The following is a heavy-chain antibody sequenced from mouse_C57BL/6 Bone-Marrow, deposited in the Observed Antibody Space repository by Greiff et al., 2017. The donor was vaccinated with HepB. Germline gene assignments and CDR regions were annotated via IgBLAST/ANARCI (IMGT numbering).Heavy chain of an antibody. CDR1: GYTFTSYW. V-gene: IGHV1-59*01. J-gene: IGHJ2*01. D-gene: IGHD5-5*01. Sequence: VKLQESGAELVRPGTSVKLSCKASGYTFTSYWMHWVKQRPGQGLEWIGVIDPSDSYTNYNQKFKGKATLTVDTSSSTAYMQLSSLTSEDSAVYYCARGLPNYFDYWGQGTTLTVSS. CDR3: ARGLPNYFDY. CDR2: IDPSDSYT.